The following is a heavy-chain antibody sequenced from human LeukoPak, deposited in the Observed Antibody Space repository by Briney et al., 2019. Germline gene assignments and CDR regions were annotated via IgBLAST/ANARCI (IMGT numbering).Heavy chain of an antibody. CDR2: IYYSGST. D-gene: IGHD2-15*01. CDR1: GGSFSGYY. V-gene: IGHV4-59*01. CDR3: ARDGYCSGGSCYSGFDY. Sequence: SETLSLTCAVYGGSFSGYYWSWIRQPPGKGLEWIGYIYYSGSTNYNPSLKSRVTISVDTSKNQFSLKLSSVTAADTAVYYCARDGYCSGGSCYSGFDYWGQGTLVTVSS. J-gene: IGHJ4*02.